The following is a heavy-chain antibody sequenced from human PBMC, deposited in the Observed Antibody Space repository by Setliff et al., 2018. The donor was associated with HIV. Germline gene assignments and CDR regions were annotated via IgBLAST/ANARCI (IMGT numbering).Heavy chain of an antibody. Sequence: ASVKVSCKPSGHSFTNHYMHWVRQAPGQGLEWMGVINPTGSSTRNTQKFQGRVAMTRDTSTSTVYMELSSLRSEDTAVYYCASAGAWQRNALDIWGQGTMVTVSS. J-gene: IGHJ3*02. CDR1: GHSFTNHY. V-gene: IGHV1-46*01. D-gene: IGHD5-12*01. CDR3: ASAGAWQRNALDI. CDR2: INPTGSST.